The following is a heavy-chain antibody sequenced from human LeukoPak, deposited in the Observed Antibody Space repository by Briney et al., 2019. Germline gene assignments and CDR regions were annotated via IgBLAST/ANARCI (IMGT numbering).Heavy chain of an antibody. V-gene: IGHV3-21*01. CDR3: ARGPELGVDY. CDR2: ISSSSSYI. J-gene: IGHJ4*02. Sequence: PGGSLRLSCAASGFTFSSYSMNWVRQAPGKGLEWASSISSSSSYIYYADSVKGRFTISRDNAKNSLYLQMNSLRAEDTAVYYCARGPELGVDYWGQGTLVTVSS. CDR1: GFTFSSYS. D-gene: IGHD7-27*01.